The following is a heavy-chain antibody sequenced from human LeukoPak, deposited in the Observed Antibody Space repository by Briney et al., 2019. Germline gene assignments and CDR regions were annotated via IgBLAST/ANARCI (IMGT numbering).Heavy chain of an antibody. CDR1: GGSICSGDYY. D-gene: IGHD3-10*01. J-gene: IGHJ4*02. CDR2: IYYTGST. Sequence: SETLSLTCTVSGGSICSGDYYWSWIRQPPWKGLEWIGYIYYTGSTYYNPSLKSRVTISVDTSKNQFSLKLSSVTAADTAVYYCATLRRFDYWGQRTLVTVSS. V-gene: IGHV4-30-4*08. CDR3: ATLRRFDY.